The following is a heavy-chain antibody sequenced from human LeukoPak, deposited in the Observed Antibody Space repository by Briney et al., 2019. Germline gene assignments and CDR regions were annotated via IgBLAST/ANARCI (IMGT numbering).Heavy chain of an antibody. CDR2: ISYDGSNK. CDR3: ARVRREQWLVHGSWFDP. Sequence: GGSLRLSCAASGFTFSSYAMHWVRQAPGKGLEWVAVISYDGSNKYYADSVKGRFTISRDNSKNTLYLQMNSLRAEDTAVYYCARVRREQWLVHGSWFDPWGQGTLVTVSS. J-gene: IGHJ5*02. D-gene: IGHD6-19*01. CDR1: GFTFSSYA. V-gene: IGHV3-30-3*01.